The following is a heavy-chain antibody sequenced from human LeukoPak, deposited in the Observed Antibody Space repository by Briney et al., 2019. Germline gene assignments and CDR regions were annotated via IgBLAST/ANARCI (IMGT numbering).Heavy chain of an antibody. CDR3: AREGIAAAQYYYGMDV. J-gene: IGHJ6*02. V-gene: IGHV3-48*02. Sequence: GGSLRLSCAASGFTFSSYSMNWVRQAPGKGLEWVSYISCSSSTIYYADSVKGRFTISRDNAKNSLYLQMNSLRDEDTAVYYCAREGIAAAQYYYGMDVWGQGTTVTVSS. CDR1: GFTFSSYS. D-gene: IGHD6-13*01. CDR2: ISCSSSTI.